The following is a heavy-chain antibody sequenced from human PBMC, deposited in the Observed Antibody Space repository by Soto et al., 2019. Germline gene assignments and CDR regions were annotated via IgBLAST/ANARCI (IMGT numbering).Heavy chain of an antibody. D-gene: IGHD2-2*02. V-gene: IGHV3-33*01. Sequence: QVHLVESGRGEAQPGRTLRLSCAASGFTFSSYGMHWVRQAPGKGLEWVAVIWYDGTKKYYADSVKGRFTISRDNFNNTLYLQMSSLRVEDTALYYCARDPAAFVLVPAAIRWFDPWGQGTLVTVSS. CDR3: ARDPAAFVLVPAAIRWFDP. CDR1: GFTFSSYG. CDR2: IWYDGTKK. J-gene: IGHJ5*02.